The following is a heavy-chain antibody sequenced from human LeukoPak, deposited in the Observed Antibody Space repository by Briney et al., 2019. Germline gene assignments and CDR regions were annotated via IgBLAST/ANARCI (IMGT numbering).Heavy chain of an antibody. CDR1: GFTFSSYA. CDR2: ISYDGSNK. V-gene: IGHV3-30-3*01. CDR3: AKGFRDFDWLLCHY. J-gene: IGHJ4*02. D-gene: IGHD3-9*01. Sequence: GGPLRLSCAASGFTFSSYAMHWVRQAPGKGLEWVAVISYDGSNKYYADSVKGRFTISRDNSKNTLYLQMNSLRAEDTAVYYCAKGFRDFDWLLCHYWGQGTLVTVSS.